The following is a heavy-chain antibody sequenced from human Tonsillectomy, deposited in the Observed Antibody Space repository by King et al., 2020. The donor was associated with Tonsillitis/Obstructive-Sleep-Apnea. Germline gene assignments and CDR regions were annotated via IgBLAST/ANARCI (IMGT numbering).Heavy chain of an antibody. J-gene: IGHJ3*02. CDR2: INHSGST. D-gene: IGHD2-15*01. V-gene: IGHV4-34*01. CDR3: AREDIVVVVATTAFDI. Sequence: VQLQQWGAGLLKPSETLSLTCAVYGGSFSGYYWSWIRQPPGKGLEWIGEINHSGSTNYNPSLKSRVTISEDTSKNQFSLKLSSVTAADTAVYYCAREDIVVVVATTAFDIWGQGTMVTVSS. CDR1: GGSFSGYY.